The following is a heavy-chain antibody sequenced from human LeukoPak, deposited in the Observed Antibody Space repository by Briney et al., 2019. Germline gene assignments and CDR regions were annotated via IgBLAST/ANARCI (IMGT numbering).Heavy chain of an antibody. Sequence: PGGSLRLSCAASGFTFSSYAMSWVRQAPGKGLEWVSAISDSGGSTYYADSVKGRFTISRDNSKNTLYLQMNSLGAEDTAVYYCAKGLTVTRPYYFDYWGQGTLVTVSS. V-gene: IGHV3-23*01. CDR2: ISDSGGST. J-gene: IGHJ4*02. CDR3: AKGLTVTRPYYFDY. CDR1: GFTFSSYA. D-gene: IGHD4-4*01.